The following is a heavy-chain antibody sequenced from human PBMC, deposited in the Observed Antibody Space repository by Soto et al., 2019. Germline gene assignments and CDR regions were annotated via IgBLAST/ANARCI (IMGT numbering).Heavy chain of an antibody. CDR1: GGSISSSSYY. V-gene: IGHV4-39*01. Sequence: SETLSLTCTVSGGSISSSSYYWGWIRQPPGKGLEWIGSIYYSGSTYYNPSLKSRVTISVDTSKNQSSLKLSSVTAADTAVYYCARHDGDNYYDSSGYYYGHAFDIWGQGTMVTVSS. CDR2: IYYSGST. CDR3: ARHDGDNYYDSSGYYYGHAFDI. D-gene: IGHD3-22*01. J-gene: IGHJ3*02.